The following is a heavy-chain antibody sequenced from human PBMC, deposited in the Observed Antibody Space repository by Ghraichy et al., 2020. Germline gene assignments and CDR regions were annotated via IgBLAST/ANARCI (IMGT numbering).Heavy chain of an antibody. J-gene: IGHJ5*02. Sequence: ASVKVSCKASGYTFTSYGISWVRQAPGQGLEWMGWISVYSGNTNYAQKLQGRVTMTTDTSTSTVYMELRSLRSDDTAVDYCARDDMVRGVMRTFDPWGQGTLVTVSS. CDR3: ARDDMVRGVMRTFDP. CDR1: GYTFTSYG. CDR2: ISVYSGNT. V-gene: IGHV1-18*01. D-gene: IGHD3-10*01.